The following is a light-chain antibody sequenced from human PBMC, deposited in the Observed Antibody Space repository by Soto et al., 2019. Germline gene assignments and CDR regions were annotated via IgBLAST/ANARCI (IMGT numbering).Light chain of an antibody. CDR3: MEGTPCPPWT. Sequence: DVVMTQSPLSLSVTLGQPASISCRSSQSLVYSDGNTYLHWFRQRPGQPPRRLIHRVSNRDSGVPDRFSGSGSGTDFTLKISRVEAEDVGVYHCMEGTPCPPWTFGQGTKVEI. CDR1: QSLVYSDGNTY. V-gene: IGKV2-30*01. J-gene: IGKJ1*01. CDR2: RVS.